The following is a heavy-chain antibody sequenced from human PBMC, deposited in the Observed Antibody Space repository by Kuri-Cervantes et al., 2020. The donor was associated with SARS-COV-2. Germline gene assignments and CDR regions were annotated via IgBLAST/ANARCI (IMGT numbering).Heavy chain of an antibody. Sequence: GGSLRLSCAASGFTFSSYGMHWVRQAPGKGRVWVAVISYDESNKYYADSVKCRFTSSRDNSKNTLYLQMNSLGDEDTAVYYCAKLASHSGCYYYYGMDVWGQGTTVTVSS. V-gene: IGHV3-30*18. D-gene: IGHD2-21*01. CDR2: ISYDESNK. CDR3: AKLASHSGCYYYYGMDV. CDR1: GFTFSSYG. J-gene: IGHJ6*02.